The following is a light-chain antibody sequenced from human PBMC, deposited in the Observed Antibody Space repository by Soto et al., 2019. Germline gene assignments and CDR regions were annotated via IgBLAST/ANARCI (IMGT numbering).Light chain of an antibody. V-gene: IGKV3-20*01. CDR2: GTS. CDR1: QSVSSN. Sequence: EIVMTQSPATLSVSPGERASLSCRASQSVSSNLAWYQQKSGQAPRLLIYGTSSTATGIPDRFSGSGSGADFTLTISRLEPEDFAVYYCQQYGRAPRLTFGGGTKVDIK. CDR3: QQYGRAPRLT. J-gene: IGKJ4*01.